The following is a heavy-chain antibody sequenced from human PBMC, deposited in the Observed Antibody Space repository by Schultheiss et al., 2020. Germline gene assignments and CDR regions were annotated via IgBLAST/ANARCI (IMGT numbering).Heavy chain of an antibody. CDR1: GFTFSNYA. J-gene: IGHJ5*02. CDR3: ARGGDPRITIFWGWLDP. V-gene: IGHV3-23*01. D-gene: IGHD3-9*01. CDR2: ISGDGAST. Sequence: GGSLRLSCAASGFTFSNYAMNWVRQAPGKGLDWVSSISGDGASTYYADSVKGRFTISRDNTQNSLYLQMNSLRADDTAVYYCARGGDPRITIFWGWLDPWGQGTLVTVSS.